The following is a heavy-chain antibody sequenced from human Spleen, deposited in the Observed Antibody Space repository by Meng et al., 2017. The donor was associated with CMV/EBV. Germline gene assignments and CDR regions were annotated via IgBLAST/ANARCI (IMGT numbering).Heavy chain of an antibody. J-gene: IGHJ4*02. D-gene: IGHD5-18*01. CDR1: GISVSTSGVG. CDR3: AHRRYSFGFDY. Sequence: TCTFYGISVSTSGVGEGWSRERPRKALEWLGNNHWNDDSRYSPTLKSRLTISKDTSKNQVVLTMTNMDPVDTATYYCAHRRYSFGFDYWGPGTLVTVSS. V-gene: IGHV2-5*01. CDR2: NHWNDDS.